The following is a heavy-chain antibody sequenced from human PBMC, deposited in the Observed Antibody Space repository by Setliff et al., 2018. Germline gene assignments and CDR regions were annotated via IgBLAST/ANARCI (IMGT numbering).Heavy chain of an antibody. CDR1: GFTLSTYN. CDR2: VSSGSTAI. Sequence: GGSLRLSCAASGFTLSTYNTNWVRQAPGKGLEWISFVSSGSTAIYYADSVEGRFTISRDNAKNSLYLQLSSLRADDTAVYYCARSEANGGHDPFDIWGQGTMVTVS. J-gene: IGHJ3*02. V-gene: IGHV3-48*01. D-gene: IGHD5-12*01. CDR3: ARSEANGGHDPFDI.